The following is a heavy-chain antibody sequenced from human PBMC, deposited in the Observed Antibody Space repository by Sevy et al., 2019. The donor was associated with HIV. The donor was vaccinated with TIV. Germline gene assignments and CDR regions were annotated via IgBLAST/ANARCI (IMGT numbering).Heavy chain of an antibody. CDR2: ISFNGSTQ. Sequence: GGSLRLSCAASGFTFRSHAMHWVRQAPGKGLEWVAVISFNGSTQYYAHSVKGRFTISRDNSKNTLFLQMNSLRSEDTAMYYCAREAGYSTNWAPGNYWGQGTLVTVSS. CDR3: AREAGYSTNWAPGNY. CDR1: GFTFRSHA. J-gene: IGHJ4*02. V-gene: IGHV3-30-3*01. D-gene: IGHD2-8*01.